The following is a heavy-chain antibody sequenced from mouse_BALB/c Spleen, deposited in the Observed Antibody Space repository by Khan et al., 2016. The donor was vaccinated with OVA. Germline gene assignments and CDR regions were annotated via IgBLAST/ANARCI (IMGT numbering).Heavy chain of an antibody. CDR1: GYSITSDYA. V-gene: IGHV3-2*02. J-gene: IGHJ4*01. CDR2: ISYGGST. CDR3: ARKNYYGYAMDY. D-gene: IGHD1-1*01. Sequence: EVQLQESGPGLVKPSQSLSLTCTVTGYSITSDYAWDWIRQFPGNKLEWMGYISYGGSTSSNPSLKSRISITRDTSKNQFFLQLNSVTTEDTATYYGARKNYYGYAMDYWGQGTSVTVSS.